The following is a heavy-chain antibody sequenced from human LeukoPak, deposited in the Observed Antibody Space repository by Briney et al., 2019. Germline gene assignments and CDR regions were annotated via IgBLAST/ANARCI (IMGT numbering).Heavy chain of an antibody. CDR3: ARELVGAFDI. J-gene: IGHJ3*02. Sequence: GGSLRLSCAASGFTFRSYTMNWVRQAPGKGLEWVSSISSSTTYIYYADSVKGRFTISRDNARDSLYLQMNSLRAEDTAMYYCARELVGAFDIWGQGTMVTVSS. CDR1: GFTFRSYT. V-gene: IGHV3-21*01. CDR2: ISSSTTYI. D-gene: IGHD6-6*01.